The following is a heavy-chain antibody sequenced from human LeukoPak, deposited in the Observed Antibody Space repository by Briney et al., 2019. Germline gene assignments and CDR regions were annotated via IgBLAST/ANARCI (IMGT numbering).Heavy chain of an antibody. CDR3: ARADYGDDLMGAEYFQH. Sequence: ASVKVSCKASGYTFTSYAISWVRQAPGQGLEWMGGIIPIFGTVNYAQKFQGRVTITADKSTSTAYKELSSLRSEDTAVYYCARADYGDDLMGAEYFQHWGQGTLVTVSS. V-gene: IGHV1-69*06. CDR2: IIPIFGTV. J-gene: IGHJ1*01. CDR1: GYTFTSYA. D-gene: IGHD4-17*01.